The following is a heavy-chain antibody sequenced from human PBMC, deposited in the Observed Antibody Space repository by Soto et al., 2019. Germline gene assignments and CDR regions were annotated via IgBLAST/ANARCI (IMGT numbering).Heavy chain of an antibody. V-gene: IGHV3-23*01. CDR2: ISGSGGDA. CDR1: GFTFSTYA. Sequence: GGSLRLSCAASGFTFSTYAMSWVRQPPGKGLEWVSAISGSGGDAYYADSMKGRSIISRDNSENTLYLQVNSLRAYDTAVYYCVKEIRIFGVVAFDFWGQGTLVTVSS. D-gene: IGHD3-3*01. J-gene: IGHJ4*02. CDR3: VKEIRIFGVVAFDF.